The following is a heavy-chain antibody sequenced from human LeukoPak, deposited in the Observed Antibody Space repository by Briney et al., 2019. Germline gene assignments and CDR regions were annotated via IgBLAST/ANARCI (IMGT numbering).Heavy chain of an antibody. J-gene: IGHJ4*02. D-gene: IGHD5-12*01. CDR2: INPNSGGT. V-gene: IGHV1-2*02. CDR1: GYTFTGYY. CDR3: VRDIGAIPPPLEL. Sequence: GASVKVSFKASGYTFTGYYMHWVRQAPGQALEWMGWINPNSGGTNYAQKFQGRVTMTRDTSISTAYMELSRLRSDDTAVYYCVRDIGAIPPPLELWGRGTLVTVSS.